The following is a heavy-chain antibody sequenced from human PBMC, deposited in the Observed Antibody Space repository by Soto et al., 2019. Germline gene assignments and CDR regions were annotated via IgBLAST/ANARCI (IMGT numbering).Heavy chain of an antibody. J-gene: IGHJ3*02. D-gene: IGHD3-22*01. CDR3: ARDRAIDSRDHDAFDI. Sequence: QVQLVQSGAEVKKPGSSVKVSCKASGGTFSSYAISWVRQAPGQGLEWMGGIIPIFGTANYAQKFQGRVTITADESTSTAYMELSGLRSEDTAVYYCARDRAIDSRDHDAFDIWGQGTMVTVSS. CDR1: GGTFSSYA. CDR2: IIPIFGTA. V-gene: IGHV1-69*01.